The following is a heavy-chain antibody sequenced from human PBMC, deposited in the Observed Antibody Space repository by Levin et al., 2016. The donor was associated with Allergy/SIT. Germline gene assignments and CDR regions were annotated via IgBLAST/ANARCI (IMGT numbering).Heavy chain of an antibody. CDR1: GGSISSSSYY. CDR3: ARRVKYYDSTIFDY. J-gene: IGHJ4*02. CDR2: IYYSGST. D-gene: IGHD3-22*01. V-gene: IGHV4-39*01. Sequence: SETLSLTCTVSGGSISSSSYYWGWIRQPPGKGLEWIGSIYYSGSTYYNPSLKSRVTISVDTSKNQFSLKLSSVTAADTAVYYCARRVKYYDSTIFDYWGQGTLVTVSS.